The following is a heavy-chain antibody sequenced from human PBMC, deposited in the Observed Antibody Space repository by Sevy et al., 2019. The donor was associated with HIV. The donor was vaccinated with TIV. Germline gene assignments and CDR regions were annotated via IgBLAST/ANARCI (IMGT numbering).Heavy chain of an antibody. Sequence: GGSLRLSCAASGFTFSSYSMNWVRQAPGKGLEWVSSISSSSSYIYYADSVKGRFTISRDNAKNSLYLQMNSLRAEDTDLYYCARPAQERGDDYWGQGTLVTVSS. V-gene: IGHV3-21*01. CDR2: ISSSSSYI. CDR1: GFTFSSYS. CDR3: ARPAQERGDDY. D-gene: IGHD3-16*01. J-gene: IGHJ4*02.